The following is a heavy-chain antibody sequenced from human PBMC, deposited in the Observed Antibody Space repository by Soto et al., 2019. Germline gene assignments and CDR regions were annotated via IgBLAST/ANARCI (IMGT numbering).Heavy chain of an antibody. D-gene: IGHD5-12*01. Sequence: EVQLLESGGGLVQPGGSLRLSCTASGFTFSNYDMSWVRQAPGKGLEWVSATSASGGSTYYADSVKGRFTISRDNSKNTLYLQMNSLRAEDTAVYYCATPRDGYNSQNWFDPWGQGTLVTVSS. CDR3: ATPRDGYNSQNWFDP. CDR2: TSASGGST. CDR1: GFTFSNYD. V-gene: IGHV3-23*01. J-gene: IGHJ5*02.